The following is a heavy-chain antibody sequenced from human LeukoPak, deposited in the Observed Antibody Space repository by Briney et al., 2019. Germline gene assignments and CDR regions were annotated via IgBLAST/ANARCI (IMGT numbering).Heavy chain of an antibody. V-gene: IGHV1-69*01. D-gene: IGHD4-17*01. CDR2: IIPIFGTA. Sequence: ASVKVSCKASGGTFSSYAISWVRQAPGQGLEWMGGIIPIFGTANYAQKFQGRVTITADESTSTAYMELSSLRSEDTAVYYCARVPATVTIQGGYYYMDVWGKGTTVTISS. J-gene: IGHJ6*03. CDR1: GGTFSSYA. CDR3: ARVPATVTIQGGYYYMDV.